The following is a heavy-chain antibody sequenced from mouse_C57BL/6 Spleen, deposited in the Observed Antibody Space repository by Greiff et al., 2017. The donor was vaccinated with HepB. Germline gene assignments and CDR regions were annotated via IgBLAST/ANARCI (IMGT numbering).Heavy chain of an antibody. D-gene: IGHD4-1*01. CDR3: ARVWEGFDY. V-gene: IGHV1-81*01. CDR1: GYTFTSYG. CDR2: IYPRSGNT. Sequence: VQLQESGAELARPGASVKLSCKASGYTFTSYGISWVKQRTGQGLEWIGEIYPRSGNTYYNEKFKGKATLTADKSSSTAYMELRSLTSEDSAVYFCARVWEGFDYWGQGTTLTVSS. J-gene: IGHJ2*01.